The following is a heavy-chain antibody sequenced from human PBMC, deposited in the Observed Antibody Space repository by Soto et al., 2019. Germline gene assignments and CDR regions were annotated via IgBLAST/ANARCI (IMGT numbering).Heavy chain of an antibody. V-gene: IGHV3-30*18. Sequence: QVQLVESGGGVVQPGRSLRLSCAASGFTFSSYGMHWVRQAPGKGLEWVAVISYDGSNKYYADSVKGRFTISRDNSKNTLYLQMNSLRAEDTAVYYCAKGAHYYDSSGLPNWFDPWGQGTLVTVSS. D-gene: IGHD3-22*01. J-gene: IGHJ5*02. CDR3: AKGAHYYDSSGLPNWFDP. CDR2: ISYDGSNK. CDR1: GFTFSSYG.